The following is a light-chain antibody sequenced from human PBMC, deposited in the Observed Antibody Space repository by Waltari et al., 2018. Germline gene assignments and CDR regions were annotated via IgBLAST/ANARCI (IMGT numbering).Light chain of an antibody. J-gene: IGKJ1*01. CDR2: DAS. Sequence: EIVLTQSTGTLSLSPGERATLSCRASQSVGKSLAWYQQKPGQAPRLLIYDASSRATGIPDRFSGSGFGTDFSLTISRLEPEDFAVYYCQKYVSLPATFGQGTKVEIK. V-gene: IGKV3-20*01. CDR3: QKYVSLPAT. CDR1: QSVGKS.